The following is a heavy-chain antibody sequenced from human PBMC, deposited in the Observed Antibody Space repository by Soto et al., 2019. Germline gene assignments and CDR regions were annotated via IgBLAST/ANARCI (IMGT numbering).Heavy chain of an antibody. CDR1: GYTFTGYY. Sequence: GASVKVSCKASGYTFTGYYMHWVRQAPGQGLEWMGWINPNSGGTNYAQKFQGWVTMTRDTSISTAYMELSRLRSDDTAVYYCARVNCRAAVAGGRGAFDIWGQGTMVPVSS. CDR3: ARVNCRAAVAGGRGAFDI. CDR2: INPNSGGT. D-gene: IGHD6-19*01. V-gene: IGHV1-2*04. J-gene: IGHJ3*02.